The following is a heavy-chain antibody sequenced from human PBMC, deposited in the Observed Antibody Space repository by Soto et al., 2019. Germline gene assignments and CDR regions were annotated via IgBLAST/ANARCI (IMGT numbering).Heavy chain of an antibody. J-gene: IGHJ4*02. Sequence: QVQLVQSGAEVKRPGASVKLSCKASGYTFTSSYIHWVRQAPGQGLEWMAIINPNGGSTNYAQKFQGRVTMTRDTSTTTVYTELSSLTSEDTAVYYCARSLMEGDYWGQGTLVTVSS. V-gene: IGHV1-46*03. D-gene: IGHD1-1*01. CDR3: ARSLMEGDY. CDR1: GYTFTSSY. CDR2: INPNGGST.